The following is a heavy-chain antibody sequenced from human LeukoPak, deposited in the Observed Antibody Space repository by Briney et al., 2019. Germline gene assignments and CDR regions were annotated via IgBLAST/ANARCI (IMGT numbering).Heavy chain of an antibody. Sequence: PGGSLRLSCAAPGFTFSSYEMNWVRQAPGKGLEWVSYISSSGSTIYYADSVKGRFTISRDNAKNSLYLQMNSLRAEDTAVYYCARDSTVVAAFDYWGQGTLVTVSS. V-gene: IGHV3-48*03. CDR2: ISSSGSTI. CDR1: GFTFSSYE. CDR3: ARDSTVVAAFDY. J-gene: IGHJ4*02. D-gene: IGHD2-15*01.